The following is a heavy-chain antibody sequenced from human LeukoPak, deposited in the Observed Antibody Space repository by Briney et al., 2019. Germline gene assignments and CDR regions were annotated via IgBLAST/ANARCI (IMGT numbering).Heavy chain of an antibody. CDR3: ASHRDAGGSPIPFDY. Sequence: ASVKVSCKASGYTFTGYYMHWVRQAPGQGLEWMGWINPNSGGTNYAQKFQGRVTMTRDTSISTAYMELSRLRSDDTAVYYCASHRDAGGSPIPFDYWGQGTLVTVSS. J-gene: IGHJ4*02. CDR2: INPNSGGT. V-gene: IGHV1-2*02. D-gene: IGHD3-16*01. CDR1: GYTFTGYY.